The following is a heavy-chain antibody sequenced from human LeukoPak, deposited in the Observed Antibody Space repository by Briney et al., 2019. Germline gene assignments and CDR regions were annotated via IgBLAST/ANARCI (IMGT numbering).Heavy chain of an antibody. CDR3: ARVRDYDSSGYYFDY. J-gene: IGHJ4*02. Sequence: GGSLRLSCAASGFTVSSNYMNWVRQAPGKGLEWVSVIYSGGSTYYADSVKGRFTISRDNAKNSLYLQMNSLRAEDTAVYYCARVRDYDSSGYYFDYWGQGTLVTVSS. CDR1: GFTVSSNY. V-gene: IGHV3-66*01. CDR2: IYSGGST. D-gene: IGHD3-22*01.